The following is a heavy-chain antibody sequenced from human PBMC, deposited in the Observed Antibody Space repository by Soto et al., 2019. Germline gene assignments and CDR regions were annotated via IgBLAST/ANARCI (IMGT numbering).Heavy chain of an antibody. CDR1: GVTFKDYG. CDR3: AKGPGVATLNDAFDI. D-gene: IGHD5-12*01. J-gene: IGHJ3*02. V-gene: IGHV3-30*18. Sequence: GGSLRLSCGAPGVTFKDYGMHWVRQAPGKGLEWVAVISYDGKQTYYADSVKGRFTISRDNSKNTLYLQMNSLRAEDTAVYYCAKGPGVATLNDAFDIWGQGTMVTVSS. CDR2: ISYDGKQT.